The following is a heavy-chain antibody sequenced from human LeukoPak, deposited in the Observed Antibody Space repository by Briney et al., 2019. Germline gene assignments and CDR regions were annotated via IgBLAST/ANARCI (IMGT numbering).Heavy chain of an antibody. V-gene: IGHV3-9*01. D-gene: IGHD6-19*01. CDR3: ARGTQHFPSSGWYGVFDY. Sequence: PGGSLRLSCAASGFTFDDYAMHWVRQAPGKGLEWVSGISWNSGSIGYADSVKGRFTISRDNAKNSLYLQMNSLRAEDTALYYCARGTQHFPSSGWYGVFDYWGQGTLVTVSS. CDR1: GFTFDDYA. J-gene: IGHJ4*02. CDR2: ISWNSGSI.